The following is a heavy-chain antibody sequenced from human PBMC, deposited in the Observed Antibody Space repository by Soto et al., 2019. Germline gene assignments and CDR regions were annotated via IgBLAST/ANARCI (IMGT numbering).Heavy chain of an antibody. D-gene: IGHD4-17*01. CDR3: ARDLDSTVVTPDYYYGMDV. Sequence: QVQLVQSGAEVKKPGSSVKVSCKASGGTFSSYAISWVRQAPGQGLEWMGGIIPIFGTANYAQKFQGRVTIPADESTSTAYMELSSLRSEDTAVYYCARDLDSTVVTPDYYYGMDVWGQGTTVTVSS. V-gene: IGHV1-69*01. J-gene: IGHJ6*02. CDR2: IIPIFGTA. CDR1: GGTFSSYA.